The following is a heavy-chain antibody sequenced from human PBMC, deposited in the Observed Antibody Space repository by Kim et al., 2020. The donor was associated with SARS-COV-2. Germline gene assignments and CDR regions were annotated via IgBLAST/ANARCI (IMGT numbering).Heavy chain of an antibody. D-gene: IGHD3-22*01. V-gene: IGHV4-59*13. Sequence: SETLSLTCTVSGGSISSYYWSWIRQPPGKGLEWIGYIYYSGSTNYNPSLKSRVTISVDTSKNQFSLKLSSVTAADTAVYYCARLHDSSGYYYSYWGQGTLVTVSS. CDR1: GGSISSYY. CDR3: ARLHDSSGYYYSY. CDR2: IYYSGST. J-gene: IGHJ4*02.